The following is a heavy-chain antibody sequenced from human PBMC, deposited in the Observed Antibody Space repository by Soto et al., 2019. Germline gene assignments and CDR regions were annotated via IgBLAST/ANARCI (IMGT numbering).Heavy chain of an antibody. CDR2: IRSKTDGGTT. V-gene: IGHV3-15*01. Sequence: PGGSLRLSCAASGITFSNAWMNWVRQAPGKGLEYIGRIRSKTDGGTTEYAAPVEGRFTISRDDSKNTLYLQMGGLKTEDTAVYYRTTTRPGTNVFDNWGQGTLVTVSS. J-gene: IGHJ3*02. CDR3: TTTRPGTNVFDN. D-gene: IGHD6-13*01. CDR1: GITFSNAW.